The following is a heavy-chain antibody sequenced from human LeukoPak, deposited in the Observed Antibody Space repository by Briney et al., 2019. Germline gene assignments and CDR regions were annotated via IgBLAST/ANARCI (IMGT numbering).Heavy chain of an antibody. D-gene: IGHD1-26*01. CDR3: ARDLDFSGSYCGY. Sequence: SVKVSCKASGGTFSSYAISWVRQAPGQGLEWMGRIIPILGIANYAQKLQGRVTMTTDTSTSTAYMELRSLRSDDTAVYYCARDLDFSGSYCGYWGQGTLVTVSS. V-gene: IGHV1-69*04. CDR1: GGTFSSYA. CDR2: IIPILGIA. J-gene: IGHJ4*02.